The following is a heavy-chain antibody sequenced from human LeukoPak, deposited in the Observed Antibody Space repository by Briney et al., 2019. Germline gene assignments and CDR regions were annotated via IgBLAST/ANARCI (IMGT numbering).Heavy chain of an antibody. J-gene: IGHJ4*02. D-gene: IGHD6-13*01. Sequence: SETLSLTCTASGGSISSSDYYWGWIRQPPGKGPEWIGCIHYSGNTYYNPSLKSRVTISVDTSRNHFSQRLSSVTAADTAVYYCARPRAAAAGTGFDYWGQGTLVTVSS. V-gene: IGHV4-39*02. CDR2: IHYSGNT. CDR1: GGSISSSDYY. CDR3: ARPRAAAAGTGFDY.